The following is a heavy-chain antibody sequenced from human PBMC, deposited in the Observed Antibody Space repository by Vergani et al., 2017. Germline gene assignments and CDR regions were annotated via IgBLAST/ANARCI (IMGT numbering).Heavy chain of an antibody. CDR1: GFTFSSYA. J-gene: IGHJ4*02. Sequence: EVQLLESGGGLVQPGGSLRLSCAASGFTFSSYAMSWVCQAPGKGLEWVSAISGSGGGTYYADSVKGRFTISRDNSKNTLYLQMNSLRAEDTAVYYCAKDHCSSTSCHFDYWGQGTLVTVSS. D-gene: IGHD2-2*01. CDR2: ISGSGGGT. V-gene: IGHV3-23*01. CDR3: AKDHCSSTSCHFDY.